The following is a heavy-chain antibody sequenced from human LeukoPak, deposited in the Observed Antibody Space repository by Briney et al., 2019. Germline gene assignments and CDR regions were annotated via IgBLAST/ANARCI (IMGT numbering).Heavy chain of an antibody. D-gene: IGHD3-22*01. Sequence: PSQTLSLTCTVSGGSISSGDYYWSWIRQPPGKGLEWIGYIYYSGSTYYNPSLKGRVTISVDTSKNQLSLKLSSVTAADTAVYYCAADYYDSSGHLYDYWGQGTLVTVSS. J-gene: IGHJ4*02. CDR1: GGSISSGDYY. V-gene: IGHV4-30-4*01. CDR2: IYYSGST. CDR3: AADYYDSSGHLYDY.